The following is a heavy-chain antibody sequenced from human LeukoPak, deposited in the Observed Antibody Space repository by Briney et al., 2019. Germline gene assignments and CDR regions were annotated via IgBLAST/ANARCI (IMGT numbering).Heavy chain of an antibody. CDR1: GGSFSGYY. J-gene: IGHJ4*02. Sequence: PSETLSLTCAAYGGSFSGYYWSWIRQPPGKGLEWIGEINHSGSTNYNPSLKSRVTISVDTSKNQFSLKLSSVTAADTAVYYCARDVAAAGTGDFDYWGQGTLVTVSS. D-gene: IGHD6-13*01. CDR2: INHSGST. V-gene: IGHV4-34*01. CDR3: ARDVAAAGTGDFDY.